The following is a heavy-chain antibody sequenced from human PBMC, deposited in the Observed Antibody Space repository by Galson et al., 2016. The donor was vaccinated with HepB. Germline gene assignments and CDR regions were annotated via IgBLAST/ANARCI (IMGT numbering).Heavy chain of an antibody. J-gene: IGHJ4*02. CDR1: GVSISSTRYY. D-gene: IGHD1-14*01. CDR3: AKVNRVLADY. V-gene: IGHV4-39*01. CDR2: IFYSGKT. Sequence: TLSLTCSVSGVSISSTRYYWGWIRQTPGKGLEWLGSIFYSGKTYYNPSLKSRITISVDTSRNQFSLKLRPVTAPDTAIYYCAKVNRVLADYWGQGTLVTVSS.